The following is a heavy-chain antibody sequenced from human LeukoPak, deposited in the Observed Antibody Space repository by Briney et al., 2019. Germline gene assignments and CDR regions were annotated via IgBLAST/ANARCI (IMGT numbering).Heavy chain of an antibody. CDR3: ARGGEDYYDSSGYYPFDY. D-gene: IGHD3-22*01. V-gene: IGHV4-34*01. CDR1: GGSFSGYY. J-gene: IGHJ4*02. Sequence: PSETLSLTCAVYGGSFSGYYWSWIRQPPGKGLEWIGEINHSGSTNYNPSLKSRVTISVDTSKNQFSLKLSSVTAADTAVYYCARGGEDYYDSSGYYPFDYWGQGTLVTVSS. CDR2: INHSGST.